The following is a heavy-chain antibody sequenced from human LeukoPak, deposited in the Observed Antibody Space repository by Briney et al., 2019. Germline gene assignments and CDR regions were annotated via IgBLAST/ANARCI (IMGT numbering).Heavy chain of an antibody. CDR2: IYYRGST. J-gene: IGHJ4*02. CDR3: ARGGDYGDLRYFDY. V-gene: IGHV4-59*01. Sequence: PSETLSLTCTVSGGSINNYYWSWIRQPPGKGLVGFGYIYYRGSTNYNPSVKSRVTFSVDTSKNQFSLKLNSVTAADTAVYYCARGGDYGDLRYFDYWGQGTLVTVSS. CDR1: GGSINNYY. D-gene: IGHD4-17*01.